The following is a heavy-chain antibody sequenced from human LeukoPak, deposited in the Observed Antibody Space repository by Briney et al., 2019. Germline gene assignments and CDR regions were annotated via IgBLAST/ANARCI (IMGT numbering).Heavy chain of an antibody. CDR3: ARDKSSGWTYDY. J-gene: IGHJ4*02. V-gene: IGHV1-2*02. Sequence: ASVNVSCTASGYTFTGYYMHWVRQAPGQGLEWMGWINPNSGGTNYAQTFQGRVTMTRDTSISTAYMELSRLRSDDTAVYYCARDKSSGWTYDYWGQGTLVTVSS. D-gene: IGHD6-19*01. CDR1: GYTFTGYY. CDR2: INPNSGGT.